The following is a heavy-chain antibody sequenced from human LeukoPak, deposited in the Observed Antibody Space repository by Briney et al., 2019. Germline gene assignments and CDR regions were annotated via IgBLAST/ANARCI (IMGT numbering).Heavy chain of an antibody. CDR3: ARDLWFGESGPPGY. J-gene: IGHJ4*02. V-gene: IGHV3-33*01. D-gene: IGHD3-10*01. CDR2: IWYDGSNK. Sequence: GGALRLSCAASGCTFSCYGMHWVRQAPGKGLEWVAVIWYDGSNKYYADSVKGRFTISRDNYKNTLYLQMNSLRAEDTAVYCWARDLWFGESGPPGYWGQGTLVTVSS. CDR1: GCTFSCYG.